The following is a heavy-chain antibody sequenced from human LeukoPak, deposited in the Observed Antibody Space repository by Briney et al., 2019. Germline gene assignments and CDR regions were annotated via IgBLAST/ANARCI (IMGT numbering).Heavy chain of an antibody. CDR1: GFTFSSYA. CDR2: ISGSGGST. D-gene: IGHD6-19*01. V-gene: IGHV3-23*01. CDR3: AKAPGIAVAGNMDY. J-gene: IGHJ4*02. Sequence: PGGSLRLSCAASGFTFSSYAMSWVRQAPGKGLEWVSAISGSGGSTYYADSVKGRFTISRDNSKNTLYLQMNSLRAEDTAVYYCAKAPGIAVAGNMDYWGQGTLVTVSS.